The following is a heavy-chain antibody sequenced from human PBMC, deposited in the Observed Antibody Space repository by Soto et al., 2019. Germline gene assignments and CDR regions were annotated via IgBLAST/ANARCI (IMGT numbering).Heavy chain of an antibody. D-gene: IGHD2-15*01. CDR3: AREKMAAAGCFDY. V-gene: IGHV3-11*05. CDR1: GFTFSDFY. J-gene: IGHJ4*02. Sequence: QVQLVESGGGLVEPGGSLRLSCAASGFTFSDFYMSWVRQAPGKGLEWVSYITTSTSTNYADSVRGRFTISRDNAKNSLFLQMNSLKAEYTAVYYCAREKMAAAGCFDYWGQGILVTVSS. CDR2: ITTSTST.